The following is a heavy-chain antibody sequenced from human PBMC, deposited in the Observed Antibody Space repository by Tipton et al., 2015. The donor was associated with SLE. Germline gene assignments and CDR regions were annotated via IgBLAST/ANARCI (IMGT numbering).Heavy chain of an antibody. CDR3: AREGYCTGTACYTRD. CDR1: GFTFSNYP. J-gene: IGHJ4*02. CDR2: ISDNDGST. V-gene: IGHV3-23*01. Sequence: SLRLSCAASGFTFSNYPMSWVRQAPGKGLEWVSTISDNDGSTHYADSLKGRFTISRDNSKNTLYLQMNSLRAEDTAVYYCAREGYCTGTACYTRDWGQGTLVTVSS. D-gene: IGHD2-2*02.